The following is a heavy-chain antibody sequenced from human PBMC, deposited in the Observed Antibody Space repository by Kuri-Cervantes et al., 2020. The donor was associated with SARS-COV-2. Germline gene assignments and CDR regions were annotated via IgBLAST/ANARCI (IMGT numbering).Heavy chain of an antibody. J-gene: IGHJ4*02. CDR1: GFNFSSTE. V-gene: IGHV3-30*18. Sequence: GESLKISCAASGFNFSSTEMHWVRQAPGKGLEWVAVISHDGKNKKCIASGKGRFTISRDNSQNTLYLHVKSLRSEDTAMYYCAKDRVGVQDFWGQGTLVTVSS. CDR3: AKDRVGVQDF. CDR2: ISHDGKNK. D-gene: IGHD2-21*01.